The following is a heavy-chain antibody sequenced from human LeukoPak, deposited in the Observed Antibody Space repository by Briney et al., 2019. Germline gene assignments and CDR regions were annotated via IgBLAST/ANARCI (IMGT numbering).Heavy chain of an antibody. D-gene: IGHD5-12*01. V-gene: IGHV3-21*01. J-gene: IGHJ4*02. CDR3: AREIEWGPNGY. CDR2: ISSSSSYI. Sequence: GGSLRLSCAASGFTFSSYSMNWVRQAPGKGLEWVSSISSSSSYIYYADSVKGRFTISRDNAKNSLYLQMNSLRAEDTAVYHCAREIEWGPNGYWGQGTLVTVSS. CDR1: GFTFSSYS.